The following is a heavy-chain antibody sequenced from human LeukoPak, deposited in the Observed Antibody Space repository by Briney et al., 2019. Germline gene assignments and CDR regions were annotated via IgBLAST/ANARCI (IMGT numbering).Heavy chain of an antibody. J-gene: IGHJ4*02. D-gene: IGHD6-13*01. CDR2: VNQDGTEK. CDR1: GFTFNKYW. V-gene: IGHV3-7*01. Sequence: GGSLRLSCAASGFTFNKYWMTWVRQAPGKGLEWVANVNQDGTEKYYVDSVKGRFNISRDNAKNSLYLHMNSLRAEDTAVYYCARVWGGSGAAAGTHDYWGQGTLVTVSS. CDR3: ARVWGGSGAAAGTHDY.